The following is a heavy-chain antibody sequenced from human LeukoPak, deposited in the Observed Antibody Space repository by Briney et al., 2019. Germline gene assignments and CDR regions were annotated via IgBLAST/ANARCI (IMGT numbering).Heavy chain of an antibody. CDR2: ISSSSSYI. D-gene: IGHD5-18*01. Sequence: KPGGSLRLSCAASGFTFSRFGMHWVRQAPGKGLEWVSSISSSSSYIYYADSVKGRFTISRDNAKNSLYLQMNSLRAEDTAVYYCARGRYNRIQAMVIDYWGQGTLVTVSS. V-gene: IGHV3-21*01. J-gene: IGHJ4*02. CDR1: GFTFSRFG. CDR3: ARGRYNRIQAMVIDY.